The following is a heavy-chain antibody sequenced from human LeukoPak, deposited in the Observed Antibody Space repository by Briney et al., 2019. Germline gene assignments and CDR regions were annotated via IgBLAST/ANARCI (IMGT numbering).Heavy chain of an antibody. D-gene: IGHD3-22*01. CDR1: GFTFSSYA. V-gene: IGHV3-23*01. J-gene: IGHJ3*02. Sequence: GGSLRLSCAASGFTFSSYAMSWVRQAPGKGLEWVSAISGSGGSTYYADSVKGRFTISRDNSKNTLYLQMNSLRADDTAVYYCAKDGVVASDAFDIWGQGTMVTVSS. CDR3: AKDGVVASDAFDI. CDR2: ISGSGGST.